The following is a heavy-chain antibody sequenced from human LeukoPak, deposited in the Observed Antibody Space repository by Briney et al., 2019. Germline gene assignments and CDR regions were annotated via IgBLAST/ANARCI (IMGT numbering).Heavy chain of an antibody. Sequence: GGSLRLSCAASGFTFSSYWMSWVRQAPGKGLEWVTNIKQDGSEKYYVDSVKGRFTISRDNAKNSLYLQMNSLRAEDTAVYYCARVGWVWFGELFYFQHWGQGTLVTVSS. CDR3: ARVGWVWFGELFYFQH. CDR1: GFTFSSYW. D-gene: IGHD3-10*01. J-gene: IGHJ1*01. CDR2: IKQDGSEK. V-gene: IGHV3-7*01.